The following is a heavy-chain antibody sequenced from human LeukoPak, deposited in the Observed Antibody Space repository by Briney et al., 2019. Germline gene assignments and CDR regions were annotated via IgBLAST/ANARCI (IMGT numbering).Heavy chain of an antibody. D-gene: IGHD6-13*01. CDR3: ARRRSSWYGFDY. J-gene: IGHJ4*02. V-gene: IGHV4-34*01. CDR2: INHSGST. CDR1: GGSFSGYY. Sequence: SETLPLTCAVYGGSFSGYYWSWIRQPPGKGLEWIGEINHSGSTNYNPSLKSRVTISVDTSKNQFSLKLSSVTAADTAVYYCARRRSSWYGFDYWGQGTLVTVSS.